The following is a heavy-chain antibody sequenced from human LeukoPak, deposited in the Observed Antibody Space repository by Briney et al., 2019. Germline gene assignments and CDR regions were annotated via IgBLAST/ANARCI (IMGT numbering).Heavy chain of an antibody. CDR3: AKGSGSGWYGRMDV. CDR1: GFTFSSYA. CDR2: ISWNSGDT. D-gene: IGHD6-19*01. J-gene: IGHJ6*02. V-gene: IGHV3-9*01. Sequence: PGGSLRLSCAASGFTFSSYAMSWVRQAPGKGLEWVSSISWNSGDTGYADSVKGRFSISRDNAKNSLCLQMNSLRTEDTALYYCAKGSGSGWYGRMDVWGQGTAVTVSS.